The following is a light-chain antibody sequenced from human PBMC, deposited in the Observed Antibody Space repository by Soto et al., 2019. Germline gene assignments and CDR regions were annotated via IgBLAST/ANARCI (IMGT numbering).Light chain of an antibody. V-gene: IGLV2-14*01. CDR3: SSYTSSSTLAV. Sequence: QSVLTQPASVSGSPGQSITISCTGTSSDVVGYNYVSWYQQHPGKAPKLMIYDVSNRPSGVSNRFSGSKSGNTASLTISGLQAEDEADYYCSSYTSSSTLAVFGTGTKVTV. J-gene: IGLJ1*01. CDR2: DVS. CDR1: SSDVVGYNY.